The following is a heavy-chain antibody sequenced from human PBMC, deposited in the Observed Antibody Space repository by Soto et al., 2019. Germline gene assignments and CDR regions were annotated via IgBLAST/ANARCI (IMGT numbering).Heavy chain of an antibody. J-gene: IGHJ3*02. CDR2: IYHSGST. CDR1: GGSISSSNW. CDR3: ARAVGDSSGYLDAFDI. V-gene: IGHV4-4*02. Sequence: QVQLQESGPGLVKPSGTLSLTCAVSGGSISSSNWWSWVRQPPGKGLEWIGEIYHSGSTNYNPSLKSRFTISVDKSKNQFSLKLGSVTAADTAVYYCARAVGDSSGYLDAFDIWGQGTMVTVSS. D-gene: IGHD3-22*01.